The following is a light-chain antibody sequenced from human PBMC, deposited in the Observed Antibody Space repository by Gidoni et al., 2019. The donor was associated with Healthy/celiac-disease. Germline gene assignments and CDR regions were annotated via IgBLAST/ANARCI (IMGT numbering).Light chain of an antibody. CDR2: SGS. V-gene: IGKV2-28*01. CDR1: QSLLHRNGYND. J-gene: IGKJ5*01. Sequence: IVRTQSPLSLPVTPGEPSALPCRSSQSLLHRNGYNDLDWYLQKPGQSPQLLIYSGSNRASGVPDRFSGSGSGTEFTLKISRVEAEDVGVYYCMQALQTPITFGQGTRLEIK. CDR3: MQALQTPIT.